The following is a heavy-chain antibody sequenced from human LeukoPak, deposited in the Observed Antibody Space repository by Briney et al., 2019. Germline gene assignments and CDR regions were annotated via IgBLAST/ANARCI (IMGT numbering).Heavy chain of an antibody. CDR1: GYPFTSYG. V-gene: IGHV1-18*04. CDR3: ARDHGRGDWFDP. D-gene: IGHD2-15*01. Sequence: ASVKVSFKASGYPFTSYGISWVRPAPGQGLEWMGWISAYNGNTNYAQKLQGRVTMTTDTSTSTAYMELRSLRSDDTAVYYCARDHGRGDWFDPGGQGTLVTVSS. CDR2: ISAYNGNT. J-gene: IGHJ5*02.